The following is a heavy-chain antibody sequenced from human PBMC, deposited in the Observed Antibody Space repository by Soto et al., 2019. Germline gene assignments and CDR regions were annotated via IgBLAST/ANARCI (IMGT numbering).Heavy chain of an antibody. CDR1: GGSISSYY. D-gene: IGHD1-7*01. V-gene: IGHV4-59*01. CDR2: IYYSGST. Sequence: SETLSLTCTVSGGSISSYYWSWIRQPPGKGLEWIGYIYYSGSTNYNPSLKSRVTISVDTSKNQFSLKLSSVTAADTALYYCARLNAGTTYYYYGMEVWGQGTTVTVSS. CDR3: ARLNAGTTYYYYGMEV. J-gene: IGHJ6*02.